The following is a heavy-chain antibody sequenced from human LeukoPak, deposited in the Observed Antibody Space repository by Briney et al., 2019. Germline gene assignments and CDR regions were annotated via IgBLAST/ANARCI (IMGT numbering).Heavy chain of an antibody. D-gene: IGHD3-10*01. CDR1: GVSISSHY. J-gene: IGHJ3*02. Sequence: SETLSLTCTVSGVSISSHYWSWIRQPPGKGMEWVGYIYYSGSTNYNPSLKSRVTISVDTSKNQFSLKLSSVTAADTAVYYCARDGDLLAFDIWGQGTMVTVSS. V-gene: IGHV4-59*11. CDR3: ARDGDLLAFDI. CDR2: IYYSGST.